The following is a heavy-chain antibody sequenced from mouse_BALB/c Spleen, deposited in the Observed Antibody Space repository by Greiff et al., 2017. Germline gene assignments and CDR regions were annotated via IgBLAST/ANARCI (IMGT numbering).Heavy chain of an antibody. CDR3: ARDEDGYGAY. CDR1: GFTFSSYA. J-gene: IGHJ3*01. CDR2: ISSGGSYT. Sequence: EVQLVESGGGLVKPGGSLKLSCAASGFTFSSYAMSWVRQSPEKRLEWVAEISSGGSYTYYPDTVTGRFTISRDNAKNTLYLEMSSLRSEDTAMYYCARDEDGYGAYWGQGTLVTVSA. D-gene: IGHD2-2*01. V-gene: IGHV5-9-4*01.